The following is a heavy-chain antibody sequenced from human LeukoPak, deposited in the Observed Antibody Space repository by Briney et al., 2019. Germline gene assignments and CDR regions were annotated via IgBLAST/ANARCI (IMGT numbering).Heavy chain of an antibody. CDR1: GGSISSYY. CDR2: IYYRGST. CDR3: ARSAYSSGWYDY. J-gene: IGHJ4*02. Sequence: PSETLSLTCTVSGGSISSYYWTWIRQPPGKGLEWIGYIYYRGSTNYNPSLKSRVTIALDTSKSQFSLKLTSVTAADTAVYFCARSAYSSGWYDYWGQGTLVTVSS. V-gene: IGHV4-59*01. D-gene: IGHD6-19*01.